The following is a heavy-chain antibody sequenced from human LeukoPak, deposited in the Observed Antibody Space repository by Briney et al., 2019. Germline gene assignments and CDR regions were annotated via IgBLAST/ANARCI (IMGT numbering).Heavy chain of an antibody. CDR3: AREPDA. V-gene: IGHV4-39*07. CDR2: VFHTGSA. J-gene: IGHJ5*02. CDR1: GDSISGSIYH. Sequence: KTSETLSLTCTVSGDSISGSIYHWGWIRQPPAKGLEWLGTVFHTGSAFYNPSLRGRTTVSVDTSKNQFSLKLTSVTAADTAVYYCAREPDAWGQGTLVAVSS.